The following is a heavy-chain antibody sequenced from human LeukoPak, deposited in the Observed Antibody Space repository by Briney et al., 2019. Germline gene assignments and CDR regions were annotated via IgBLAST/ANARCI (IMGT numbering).Heavy chain of an antibody. CDR1: GITFSSHA. CDR2: ISGSGGHT. J-gene: IGHJ6*03. CDR3: AKGGAATMRDGYNYYYYYMEV. Sequence: PGGSLRLSCAASGITFSSHAMSWVRQAPGKGLEWVSLISGSGGHTYYGDSVKGRFTISRDNSTNRLYLQMNSLRPEDTAVYYCAKGGAATMRDGYNYYYYYMEVRGRGTTVTVSS. V-gene: IGHV3-23*01. D-gene: IGHD5-24*01.